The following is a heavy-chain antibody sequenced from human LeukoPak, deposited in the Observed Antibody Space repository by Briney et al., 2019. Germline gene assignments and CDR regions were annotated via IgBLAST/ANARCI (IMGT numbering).Heavy chain of an antibody. J-gene: IGHJ6*02. CDR2: ISAYNGNT. CDR3: ARGPSNYDFWSGYYWAFSGENYYYGMDV. V-gene: IGHV1-18*01. CDR1: GYTFTSYG. D-gene: IGHD3-3*01. Sequence: ASVKVSCKASGYTFTSYGISWVRQAPGQGLEWMGWISAYNGNTNYAQKLQGRVTMTTDTSTSTAYMELRSLRSDDTAVYYCARGPSNYDFWSGYYWAFSGENYYYGMDVWGQGTTVTVSS.